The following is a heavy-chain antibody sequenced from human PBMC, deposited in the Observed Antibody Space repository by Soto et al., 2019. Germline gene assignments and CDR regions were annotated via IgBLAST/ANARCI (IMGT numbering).Heavy chain of an antibody. D-gene: IGHD3-22*01. CDR2: IIPIFGTA. J-gene: IGHJ6*02. Sequence: SVKVSCKASGGTFSSYAISWVRQAPGQGLEWMGGIIPIFGTANYAQKFQGRVTITADESTSTAYMELSSLRSEDTAVCYCARDYYDSSKTLIYYYGMDVWGQGTTVTVSS. CDR3: ARDYYDSSKTLIYYYGMDV. CDR1: GGTFSSYA. V-gene: IGHV1-69*13.